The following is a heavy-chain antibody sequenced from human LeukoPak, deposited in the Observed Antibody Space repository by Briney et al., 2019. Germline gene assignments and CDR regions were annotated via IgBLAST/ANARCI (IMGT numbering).Heavy chain of an antibody. D-gene: IGHD3-22*01. Sequence: GESLKISCKGSGNKFTKYWIGWVRQKPGKGLELMGSIYPGDSDTRFSPSFQGQVTISADKSMTAAYLQWSSLKALDTAMYYCARQGVYYSDSSAFYYWGQGTLVSVSS. J-gene: IGHJ4*02. CDR2: IYPGDSDT. CDR3: ARQGVYYSDSSAFYY. CDR1: GNKFTKYW. V-gene: IGHV5-51*01.